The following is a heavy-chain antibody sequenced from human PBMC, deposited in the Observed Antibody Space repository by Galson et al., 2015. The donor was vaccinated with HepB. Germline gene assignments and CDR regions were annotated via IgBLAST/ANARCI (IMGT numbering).Heavy chain of an antibody. CDR1: GFTFSSYS. CDR3: AGGGPTYYYDSSGLPDPRKQYYYYMDV. CDR2: ISSSSSYI. D-gene: IGHD3-22*01. J-gene: IGHJ6*03. V-gene: IGHV3-21*01. Sequence: SLRLSCAASGFTFSSYSMNWVRQAPGKGLEWVSSISSSSSYIYYADSVKGRFTISRDNAKNSLYLQMNGLRAEDTAVYYCAGGGPTYYYDSSGLPDPRKQYYYYMDVWGKGTTVTVSS.